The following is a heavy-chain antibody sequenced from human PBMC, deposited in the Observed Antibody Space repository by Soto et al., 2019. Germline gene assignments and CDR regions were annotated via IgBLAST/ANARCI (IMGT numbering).Heavy chain of an antibody. CDR2: IHNSGTT. D-gene: IGHD3-3*01. CDR1: GASINTYY. V-gene: IGHV4-4*09. CDR3: ARGHYDFWSGYFATIDY. J-gene: IGHJ4*02. Sequence: SETLSLTCTVSGASINTYYWAWIRQPPGKGLEWIGYIHNSGTTNYNPSLKSRVTISADTSKNQFSPKLSSVTAADTAVYYCARGHYDFWSGYFATIDYWGQGTLVTVSS.